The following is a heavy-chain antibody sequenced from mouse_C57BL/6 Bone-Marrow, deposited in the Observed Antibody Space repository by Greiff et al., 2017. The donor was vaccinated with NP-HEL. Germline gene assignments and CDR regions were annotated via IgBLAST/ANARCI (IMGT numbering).Heavy chain of an antibody. J-gene: IGHJ3*01. CDR2: INPNNGGT. CDR3: AGDYDYDGFAY. V-gene: IGHV1-26*01. D-gene: IGHD2-4*01. Sequence: EVQLQQSGPELVKPGASVKISCKASGYTFTDYYMNWVKQSHGKSLEWIGDINPNNGGTSYNQKFKGKATLTVDKSSSTAYMELRSLTSEDSAVYYWAGDYDYDGFAYWGQGTLVTVSA. CDR1: GYTFTDYY.